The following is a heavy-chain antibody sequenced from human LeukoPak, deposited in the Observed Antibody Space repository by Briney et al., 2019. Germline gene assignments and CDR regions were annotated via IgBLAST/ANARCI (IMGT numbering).Heavy chain of an antibody. Sequence: GGSLRLSCAASGFTFSSYSMKWVRQASGKGLEWVSYISSSSSTIYYADSVKGRFTISRDNAKNSLYLQMYSLRAEDTAVYYCARVGYTAPDYWGQGTLVTVSS. CDR1: GFTFSSYS. D-gene: IGHD5-18*01. V-gene: IGHV3-48*01. CDR2: ISSSSSTI. J-gene: IGHJ4*02. CDR3: ARVGYTAPDY.